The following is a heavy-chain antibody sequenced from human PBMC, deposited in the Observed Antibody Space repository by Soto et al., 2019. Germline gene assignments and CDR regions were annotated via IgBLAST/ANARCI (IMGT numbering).Heavy chain of an antibody. Sequence: QAQLVQSGAEVSRPGSSVKVSCEASGGSFSSLGFTWVRQAPGQGLEWMGGIIPISGRTAFAPKFLGRVTITADESTRTTYMELTAPTSDDTAIYYCATRGTQGRWLECADYWGQGTLVTVSS. CDR2: IIPISGRT. D-gene: IGHD5-12*01. J-gene: IGHJ4*02. CDR1: GGSFSSLG. CDR3: ATRGTQGRWLECADY. V-gene: IGHV1-69*01.